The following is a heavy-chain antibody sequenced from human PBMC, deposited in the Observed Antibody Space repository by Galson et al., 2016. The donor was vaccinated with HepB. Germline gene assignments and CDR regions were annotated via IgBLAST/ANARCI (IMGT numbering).Heavy chain of an antibody. CDR3: TTDLKD. J-gene: IGHJ4*02. Sequence: TWIRQYPGKGLEWIGRLKSKADGGTAFHAAPVQGRFIISRDDSKDTLYLQMNSLKIEDTAVYYCTTDLKDWGQGTLVTVSS. CDR2: LKSKADGGTA. V-gene: IGHV3-15*01.